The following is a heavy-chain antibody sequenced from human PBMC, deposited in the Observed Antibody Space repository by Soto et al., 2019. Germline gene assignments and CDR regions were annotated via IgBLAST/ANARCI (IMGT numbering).Heavy chain of an antibody. CDR1: GFTFTSSA. D-gene: IGHD6-13*01. V-gene: IGHV1-58*01. Sequence: SVKVSCKASGFTFTSSAVQWVRQARGQRLEWIGWIVVGSGNTNYAQKFQERVTITRDMSTSTAYMELSSLRSEDTAVYYCAAAGIAAAGTDYWGQGTLVTVSS. J-gene: IGHJ4*02. CDR2: IVVGSGNT. CDR3: AAAGIAAAGTDY.